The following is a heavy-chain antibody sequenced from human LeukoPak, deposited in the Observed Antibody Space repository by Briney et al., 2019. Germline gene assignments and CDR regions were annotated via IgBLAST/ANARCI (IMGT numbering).Heavy chain of an antibody. J-gene: IGHJ5*02. CDR2: IYYSGST. Sequence: PSETLSLTCTVSGGSISSSSYYWGWIRQPPGKGLEWIGSIYYSGSTYYNPSLKSRVTISVDTSKNQFSLKLSSVTAADTAVYYCARHDHPGISFTYHCSGGSCYWFDPWGQGTLVTVSS. V-gene: IGHV4-39*01. CDR3: ARHDHPGISFTYHCSGGSCYWFDP. CDR1: GGSISSSSYY. D-gene: IGHD2-15*01.